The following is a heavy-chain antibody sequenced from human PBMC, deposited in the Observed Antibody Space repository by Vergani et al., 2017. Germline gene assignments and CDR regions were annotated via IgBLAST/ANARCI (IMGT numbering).Heavy chain of an antibody. CDR1: GDSVSSNSAA. CDR2: TYYRSKWYN. J-gene: IGHJ6*03. D-gene: IGHD2-2*01. CDR3: AREVVVXPAAIKYYYYYMDV. V-gene: IGHV6-1*01. Sequence: QVQLQQSGPGLVKPSQTLPLTCAISGDSVSSNSAAWNWIRQSPSRGLEWLGRTYYRSKWYNDYAVSVKSRITINPDTSKNQFSLQLNSVTPEDTAVYYCAREVVVXPAAIKYYYYYMDVWGKGTTVTVSS.